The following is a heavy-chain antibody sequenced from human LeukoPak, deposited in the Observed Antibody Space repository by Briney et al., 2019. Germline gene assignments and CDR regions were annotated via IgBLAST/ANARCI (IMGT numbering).Heavy chain of an antibody. D-gene: IGHD3-22*01. CDR3: ARSYDSSGYYYLYFFDY. CDR1: GFTFSSYA. V-gene: IGHV3-23*01. J-gene: IGHJ4*02. Sequence: GSLRLSCAASGFTFSSYAMSWVRQAPGKGLEWVSAISGSGGSTYYADSVKGRFTISRDNAKNSLYLQVNSLRAEDTAVYYCARSYDSSGYYYLYFFDYWGQGTLVTVSS. CDR2: ISGSGGST.